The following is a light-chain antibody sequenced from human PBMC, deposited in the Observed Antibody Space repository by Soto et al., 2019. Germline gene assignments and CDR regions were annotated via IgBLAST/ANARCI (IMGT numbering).Light chain of an antibody. CDR3: QQYYTTPVG. Sequence: DIVMTQSPDSLAVSLGERATINCKSSQSVLYSSNNKNYLAWYQQKPGQPPKLLIFWASIRESGVPDRFSGSGSGTDFTLTISSLQAEDVAVYYCQQYYTTPVGFGQGTKVEIK. CDR1: QSVLYSSNNKNY. CDR2: WAS. J-gene: IGKJ1*01. V-gene: IGKV4-1*01.